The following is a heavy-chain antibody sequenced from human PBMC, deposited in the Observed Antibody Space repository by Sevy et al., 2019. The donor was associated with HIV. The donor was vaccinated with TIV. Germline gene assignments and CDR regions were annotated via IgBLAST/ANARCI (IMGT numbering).Heavy chain of an antibody. CDR1: GFTFSSYA. D-gene: IGHD3-10*01. J-gene: IGHJ4*02. CDR3: AKSPYGSGTVIDY. V-gene: IGHV3-23*01. CDR2: ISGSGGST. Sequence: GGSLRLSCAASGFTFSSYAMSWVRQAPGKGLEWVSAISGSGGSTYYADSVKGRFTISRDNSKNTLYLQMNSPRAEDTAVYYCAKSPYGSGTVIDYWGQGTLVTVSS.